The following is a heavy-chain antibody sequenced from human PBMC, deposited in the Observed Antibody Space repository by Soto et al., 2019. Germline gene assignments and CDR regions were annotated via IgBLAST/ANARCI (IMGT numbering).Heavy chain of an antibody. J-gene: IGHJ6*02. Sequence: GGSLRLSCAASGFTFSSYAMHWVRQAPGKGLEWVAVISYDGSNKYYADSVKGRFTISRDNSKNTLYLQMNSLRAEDTAVYYCANLDHVDIVATISGGLLYGYGMDVWGQGTTVTVSS. D-gene: IGHD5-12*01. CDR3: ANLDHVDIVATISGGLLYGYGMDV. V-gene: IGHV3-30-3*01. CDR2: ISYDGSNK. CDR1: GFTFSSYA.